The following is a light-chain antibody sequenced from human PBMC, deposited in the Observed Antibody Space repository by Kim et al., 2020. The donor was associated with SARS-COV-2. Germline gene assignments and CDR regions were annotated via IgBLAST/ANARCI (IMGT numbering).Light chain of an antibody. CDR2: EDN. J-gene: IGLJ3*02. CDR1: SGSSASTY. V-gene: IGLV6-57*03. Sequence: GKTVTSSCTRSSGSSASTYVQWYQQRPGSAPTTVIYEDNQRPSGVPDRFSGSIDSSANSASLTISGLKTEDEADYFCQSYDDSNQVFGGGTQLTVL. CDR3: QSYDDSNQV.